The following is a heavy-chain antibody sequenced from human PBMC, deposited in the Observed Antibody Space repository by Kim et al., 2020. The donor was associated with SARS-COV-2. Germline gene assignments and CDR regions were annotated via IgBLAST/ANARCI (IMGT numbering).Heavy chain of an antibody. CDR1: GYTFTGDY. J-gene: IGHJ6*02. D-gene: IGHD6-19*01. CDR3: ARDRGAVGHDYYYYGMDV. V-gene: IGHV1-2*02. Sequence: ASVKVSCKASGYTFTGDYIHWVRQAPGQGLEWLGWINPNSGGTNYAQKFQGRVTMTRDTSIRTAYMELTRLRSDDTAVYYCARDRGAVGHDYYYYGMDVWGQGTTVTVSS. CDR2: INPNSGGT.